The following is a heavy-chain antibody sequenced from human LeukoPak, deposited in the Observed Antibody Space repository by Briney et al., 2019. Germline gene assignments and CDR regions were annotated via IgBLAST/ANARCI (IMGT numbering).Heavy chain of an antibody. CDR2: INHSGST. CDR3: ARETPGYCSSTSCLWSDYYYYMDV. Sequence: PSETLSLTCAVYGGSFSGYYWSWIRQPPGKGLEWVGEINHSGSTNYNPSLKSRVTISVDTSKNQFSLKLSSVTAADTAVYYCARETPGYCSSTSCLWSDYYYYMDVWGKGTTVTVSS. J-gene: IGHJ6*03. CDR1: GGSFSGYY. D-gene: IGHD2-2*01. V-gene: IGHV4-34*01.